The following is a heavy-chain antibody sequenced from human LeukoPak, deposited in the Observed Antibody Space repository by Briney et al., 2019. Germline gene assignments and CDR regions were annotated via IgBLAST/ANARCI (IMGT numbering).Heavy chain of an antibody. Sequence: ASVKVSCKASGYTFTSYDINWVRQATGQGLEWMGWMNPNSGNTGHAQKFQGRVTMTRNTSISTAYMELSSLRSEDTAVYYCARGQTGDYRFDYWGQGTLVTVSS. D-gene: IGHD2-21*01. CDR2: MNPNSGNT. V-gene: IGHV1-8*01. J-gene: IGHJ4*02. CDR3: ARGQTGDYRFDY. CDR1: GYTFTSYD.